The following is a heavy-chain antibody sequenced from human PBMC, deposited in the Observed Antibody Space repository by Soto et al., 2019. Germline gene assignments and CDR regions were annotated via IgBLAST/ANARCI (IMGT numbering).Heavy chain of an antibody. Sequence: PGESMKVSCKGAGYSITSYWSGWVRQIPGKGLEWMGIIYPGDSDTRYSPSFQGQVTISADKSISTAYLQWSSLKASDTAMYYCARGYCSGGSCYLHHPPSYGMDVWGQGTTVTVSS. V-gene: IGHV5-51*01. D-gene: IGHD2-15*01. J-gene: IGHJ6*02. CDR1: GYSITSYW. CDR3: ARGYCSGGSCYLHHPPSYGMDV. CDR2: IYPGDSDT.